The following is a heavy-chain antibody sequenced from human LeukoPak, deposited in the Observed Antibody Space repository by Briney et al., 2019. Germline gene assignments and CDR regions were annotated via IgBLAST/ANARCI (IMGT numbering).Heavy chain of an antibody. CDR2: INSDGSWT. Sequence: GGSLRLSCAASGFTFSSYWMHWVRQAPGKGLVWVSHINSDGSWTGYADSVKGRFTISKDNAKNTVYLQMNNLRAEDTAVYYCVSFYEAYWGRGTLVTVSS. D-gene: IGHD2/OR15-2a*01. J-gene: IGHJ4*02. CDR3: VSFYEAY. CDR1: GFTFSSYW. V-gene: IGHV3-74*01.